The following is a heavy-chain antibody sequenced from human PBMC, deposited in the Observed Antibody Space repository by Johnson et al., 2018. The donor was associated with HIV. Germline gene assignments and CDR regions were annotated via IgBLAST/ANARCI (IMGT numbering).Heavy chain of an antibody. CDR1: GFTFDDYG. V-gene: IGHV3-20*04. CDR3: ERWRGSGRDAFDI. J-gene: IGHJ3*02. Sequence: VQLVESGGGVVRPGGSLRLSCAASGFTFDDYGMSWVRQAPGKGLEWVSGINWNGGSTGSADSVKGRFTISRDNSKNTLYLQMNTLRAEDTAVYYCERWRGSGRDAFDIWGQGTMVTVAS. CDR2: INWNGGST. D-gene: IGHD3-10*01.